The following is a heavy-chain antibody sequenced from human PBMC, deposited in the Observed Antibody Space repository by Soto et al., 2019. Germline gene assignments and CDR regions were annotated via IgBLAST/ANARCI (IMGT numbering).Heavy chain of an antibody. J-gene: IGHJ4*02. CDR1: VFTFSIYA. CDR3: AKDLGY. V-gene: IGHV3-23*01. CDR2: ISGSGGST. Sequence: RESLGLSCVLSVFTFSIYAMSWVRQAPGKGLEWVSAISGSGGSTYYADSVKGRFTISRENSKNTLYLQMNSLRAEDTAVYYCAKDLGYWGQGTLVTVSS.